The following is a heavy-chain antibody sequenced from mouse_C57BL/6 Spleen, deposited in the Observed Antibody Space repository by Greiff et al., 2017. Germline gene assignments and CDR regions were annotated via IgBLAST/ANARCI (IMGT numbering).Heavy chain of an antibody. V-gene: IGHV5-16*01. J-gene: IGHJ3*01. CDR3: ARDEGLRRFAY. D-gene: IGHD2-4*01. CDR2: INYDGSST. CDR1: GFTFSDYY. Sequence: EVQVVESEGGLVQPGSSMKLSCTASGFTFSDYYMAWVRQVPEKGLEWVANINYDGSSTYYLDSLKSRFIISRDNAKNILYLQMSSLKSEDTATYYCARDEGLRRFAYWGQGTLVTVSA.